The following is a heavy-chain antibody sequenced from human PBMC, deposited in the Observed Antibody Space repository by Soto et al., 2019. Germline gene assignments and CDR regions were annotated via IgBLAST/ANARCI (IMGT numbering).Heavy chain of an antibody. CDR2: ISGSGGST. J-gene: IGHJ5*02. CDR3: AKVRSDYGDEGGWFDP. V-gene: IGHV3-23*01. Sequence: GGSLRLSCAASGFTFSSYAMSWVRQAPGKGLEWVSAISGSGGSTYYADSVKGRFTISRDNSKNTLYLQMNSLRAEDTAVYYCAKVRSDYGDEGGWFDPWGQGTLVTVSS. CDR1: GFTFSSYA. D-gene: IGHD4-17*01.